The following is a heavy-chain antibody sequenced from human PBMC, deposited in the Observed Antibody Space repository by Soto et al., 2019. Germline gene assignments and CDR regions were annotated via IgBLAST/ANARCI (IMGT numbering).Heavy chain of an antibody. CDR1: GGTFSSYA. V-gene: IGHV1-69*01. J-gene: IGHJ6*02. CDR2: IIPIFGTA. CDR3: ARAGYYDSSGYYWEYYYGMDV. Sequence: QVQLVQSGAEVKKPGSSVKVSCKASGGTFSSYAISWVRQAPGQGLEWMGGIIPIFGTANYAQKFQGRVTINVDESTSTAYMDLSSLRSEDTAVYYCARAGYYDSSGYYWEYYYGMDVWGQGTTVTVSS. D-gene: IGHD3-22*01.